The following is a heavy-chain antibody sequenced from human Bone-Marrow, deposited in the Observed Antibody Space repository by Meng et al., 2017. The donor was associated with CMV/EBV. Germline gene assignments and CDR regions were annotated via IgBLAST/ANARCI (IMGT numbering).Heavy chain of an antibody. D-gene: IGHD4-17*01. CDR1: GYTFTGYY. CDR2: INPNSGGT. J-gene: IGHJ6*02. CDR3: ARACVRTTVTQRGLDV. Sequence: ASVKVSCKASGYTFTGYYMHWVRQAPGQGLEWMGWINPNSGGTNYAQKFQGRVTMTRDTSISTAYMELSRLRSDDTAVYYWARACVRTTVTQRGLDVWGQGTTVTVSS. V-gene: IGHV1-2*02.